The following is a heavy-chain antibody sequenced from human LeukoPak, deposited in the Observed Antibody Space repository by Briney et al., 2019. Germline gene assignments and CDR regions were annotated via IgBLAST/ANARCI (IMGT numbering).Heavy chain of an antibody. V-gene: IGHV3-30-3*01. CDR2: ISYDGSNK. J-gene: IGHJ4*02. CDR1: GFTFSSYA. CDR3: ATSTIFGVVIITD. Sequence: GRSLRLSCAASGFTFSSYAMHWVRQAPGKGLEWVAVISYDGSNKYYADSVKGRFTISRDNSKHTLYMQMNSLRAEDTAVYYCATSTIFGVVIITDWGQGTLVTVSS. D-gene: IGHD3-3*01.